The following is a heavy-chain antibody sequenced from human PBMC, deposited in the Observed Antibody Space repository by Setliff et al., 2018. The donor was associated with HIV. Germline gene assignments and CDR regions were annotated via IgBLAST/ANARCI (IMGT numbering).Heavy chain of an antibody. J-gene: IGHJ6*02. CDR3: AREIQVVYTGGHYFYGMDV. D-gene: IGHD3-16*01. Sequence: GGSLRLSCAASGFRFRSYGMHWVRQAPGKGLEWVAIIWFDGNKKYYVDSVKGRFTISRDNARNSLYLQMNNLGAGDTAVYYCAREIQVVYTGGHYFYGMDVWGQGTAVTVSS. V-gene: IGHV3-33*08. CDR1: GFRFRSYG. CDR2: IWFDGNKK.